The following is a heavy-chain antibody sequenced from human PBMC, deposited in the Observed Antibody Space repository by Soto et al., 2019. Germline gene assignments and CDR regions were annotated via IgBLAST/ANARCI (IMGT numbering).Heavy chain of an antibody. V-gene: IGHV3-30*18. Sequence: QVQLVESGGGVDQPGRSLRLSCAASGVTFSSYGMHWVRQAPGKGLEWVAVISYDGTNKYYADSVKGRFTISRDDSKNTLYLQMNSLRPEDTAVYYCAKEKATRGYSFLVDYWGQGTLVTVSS. D-gene: IGHD5-18*01. CDR1: GVTFSSYG. J-gene: IGHJ4*02. CDR2: ISYDGTNK. CDR3: AKEKATRGYSFLVDY.